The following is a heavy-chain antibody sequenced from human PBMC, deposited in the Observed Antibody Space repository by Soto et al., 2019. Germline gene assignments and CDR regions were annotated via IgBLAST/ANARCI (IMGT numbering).Heavy chain of an antibody. D-gene: IGHD2-15*01. V-gene: IGHV4-39*01. Sequence: PSETLSLTCTVSGRSISSSSYYWGWIRQPPGKGLEWIGSIYYSGSTYYNPSLKSRVTMSVDTSKNQFSLKLSFVTAADTAVYYCARHAEFGGSLGYCCGGSCYGGWFDPWGQGTLVTVSS. CDR1: GRSISSSSYY. J-gene: IGHJ5*02. CDR3: ARHAEFGGSLGYCCGGSCYGGWFDP. CDR2: IYYSGST.